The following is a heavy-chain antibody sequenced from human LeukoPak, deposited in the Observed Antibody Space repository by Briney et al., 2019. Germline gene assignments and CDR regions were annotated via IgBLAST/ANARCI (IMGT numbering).Heavy chain of an antibody. D-gene: IGHD3-22*01. Sequence: GESLKISCKGSGYSFTSYWIGWVRQMPGKGLEWMGIIYPGDSDTRYSPSFQGQVTISADKSISTAYLQWSSLKASDTAMYYCAIQGYYYDSSGYRDYWGQGTLVTVSS. CDR1: GYSFTSYW. V-gene: IGHV5-51*01. CDR3: AIQGYYYDSSGYRDY. J-gene: IGHJ4*02. CDR2: IYPGDSDT.